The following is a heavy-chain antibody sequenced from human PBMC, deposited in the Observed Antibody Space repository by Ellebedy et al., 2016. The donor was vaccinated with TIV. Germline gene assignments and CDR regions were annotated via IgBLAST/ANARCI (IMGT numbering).Heavy chain of an antibody. CDR3: ATDGSYGDYLSPAHAFEI. Sequence: GGSLRLSCAASRFSFSSYWMSWVRQAPGEGMEWVANINQGGSERYYVDSVKGRFTISRDNAKNSLYLEMNSLRAEDTAVYYCATDGSYGDYLSPAHAFEIWGQGTMVTVSS. CDR2: INQGGSER. J-gene: IGHJ3*02. CDR1: RFSFSSYW. D-gene: IGHD4-17*01. V-gene: IGHV3-7*01.